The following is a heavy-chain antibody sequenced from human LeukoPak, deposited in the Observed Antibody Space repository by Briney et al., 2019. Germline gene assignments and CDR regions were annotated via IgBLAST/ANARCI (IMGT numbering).Heavy chain of an antibody. Sequence: SETLSLTCTVSGGSISSSSYYWGWLRQPPGKGLEWIGSIYYSGSTYYNPSLKSRVTISVDTSKNQFSLKLSSVTAADTAVYYCARGIAAAGSLDYWGQGTLVTVSS. J-gene: IGHJ4*02. CDR1: GGSISSSSYY. CDR3: ARGIAAAGSLDY. D-gene: IGHD6-13*01. CDR2: IYYSGST. V-gene: IGHV4-39*01.